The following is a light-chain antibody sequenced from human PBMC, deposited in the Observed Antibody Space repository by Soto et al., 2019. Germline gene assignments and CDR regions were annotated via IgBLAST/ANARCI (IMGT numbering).Light chain of an antibody. V-gene: IGKV1-39*01. CDR1: QSIAMF. Sequence: DIQMTQSPSSLSASVGDTVIITCRASQSIAMFSSWYQQKPGKAPTLLIYRSSTLQNGVPSRFSGGGSGTYFTLSISSLQLEDFATYYCQQNYSPPLTFGGGPKVEIK. J-gene: IGKJ4*01. CDR3: QQNYSPPLT. CDR2: RSS.